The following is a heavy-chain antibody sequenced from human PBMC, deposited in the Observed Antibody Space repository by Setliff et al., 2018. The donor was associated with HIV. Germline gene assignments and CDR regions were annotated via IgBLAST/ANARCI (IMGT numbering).Heavy chain of an antibody. CDR1: GYTFTGYY. CDR3: ARDSYYDSSGYRGGGPGGYYYYGMDV. V-gene: IGHV1-2*02. Sequence: SVKVSCKASGYTFTGYYMHWVRQAPGQGLEWMGWINPNSGGTNYAQKFQGRVTMTRDTSISTAYMELSRLRSDDTAVYYCARDSYYDSSGYRGGGPGGYYYYGMDVWGQGTTVTVSS. J-gene: IGHJ6*02. CDR2: INPNSGGT. D-gene: IGHD3-22*01.